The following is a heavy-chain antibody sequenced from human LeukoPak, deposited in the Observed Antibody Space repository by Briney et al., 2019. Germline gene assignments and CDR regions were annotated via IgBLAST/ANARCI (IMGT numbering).Heavy chain of an antibody. J-gene: IGHJ3*02. CDR1: GFTFSSYW. CDR2: IKQDGSEK. D-gene: IGHD6-19*01. CDR3: ARFNGQWLLDAFDI. V-gene: IGHV3-7*01. Sequence: PGGSLRLSCAASGFTFSSYWMGWVRQAPGKGLEWVANIKQDGSEKYYVDSVKGRFTISRDNAKNSLYLQMNSLRAEDTAVYYCARFNGQWLLDAFDIWGQGTMVTVSS.